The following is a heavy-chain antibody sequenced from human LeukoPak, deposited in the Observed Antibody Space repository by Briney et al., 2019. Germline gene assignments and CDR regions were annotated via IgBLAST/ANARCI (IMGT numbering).Heavy chain of an antibody. CDR2: ISGSGGGT. J-gene: IGHJ4*02. CDR1: GFTLSSYA. CDR3: AKPSTWGATVTTYYFDY. D-gene: IGHD4-17*01. V-gene: IGHV3-23*01. Sequence: GGSLRLSCAASGFTLSSYAMSGVRQAPGKGLEWVSAISGSGGGTYYADSVKGRFTISRDNSKNTLYLQMNSLRAEDTAVYYCAKPSTWGATVTTYYFDYWGQGTLVTVSS.